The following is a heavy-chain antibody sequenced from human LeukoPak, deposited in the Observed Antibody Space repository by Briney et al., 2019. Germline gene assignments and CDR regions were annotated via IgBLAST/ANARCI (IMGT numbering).Heavy chain of an antibody. J-gene: IGHJ4*02. CDR1: GYTFTGYY. CDR2: MNPNSGNT. CDR3: ARGSHYYGSGSYYNVLDY. Sequence: ASVKVSCKASGYTFTGYYMHWVRQAPGQGLEWMGWMNPNSGNTGYAQKFQGRVTITRNTSISTAYMELSSLRSEDTAVYYCARGSHYYGSGSYYNVLDYWGQGTLVTVSS. V-gene: IGHV1-8*03. D-gene: IGHD3-10*01.